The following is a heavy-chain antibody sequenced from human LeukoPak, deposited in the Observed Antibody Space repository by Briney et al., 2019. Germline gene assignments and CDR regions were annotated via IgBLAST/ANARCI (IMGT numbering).Heavy chain of an antibody. CDR2: IIPIFGTA. V-gene: IGHV1-69*05. CDR1: GGSFSSYA. J-gene: IGHJ4*02. CDR3: ARDHDYGGNLDY. Sequence: SVKVSCKASGGSFSSYAISWVRQAPGQGLEWMGRIIPIFGTANYAQKFQGRVTITTDESTSTAYMELSSLRSEDTAVYYCARDHDYGGNLDYWGQGTLVTVSS. D-gene: IGHD4-23*01.